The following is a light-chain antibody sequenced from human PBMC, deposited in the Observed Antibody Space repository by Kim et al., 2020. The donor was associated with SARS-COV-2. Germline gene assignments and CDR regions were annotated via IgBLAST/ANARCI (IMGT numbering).Light chain of an antibody. V-gene: IGKV3-20*01. CDR2: GAS. Sequence: SAGERATLSCRASQTIDSSYLVWYQQKPGQAPRLLIFGASIRATDIPERFSSSGSGTDFTLAISRVEPEDSAVYYCHLYGKSPLTFGGGTKVDIK. J-gene: IGKJ4*01. CDR3: HLYGKSPLT. CDR1: QTIDSSY.